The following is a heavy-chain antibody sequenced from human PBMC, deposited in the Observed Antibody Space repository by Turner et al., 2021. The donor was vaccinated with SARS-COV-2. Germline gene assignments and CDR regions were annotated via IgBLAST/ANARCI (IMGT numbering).Heavy chain of an antibody. D-gene: IGHD5-18*01. V-gene: IGHV4-38-2*01. J-gene: IGHJ4*02. CDR1: GFSFRVYS. CDR3: ARFEHGYSYTFAFDY. CDR2: IYYSGST. Sequence: VQLLESGGGLVKPGGSLRPSCEASGFSFRVYSMSWIRQPPGKGLEWIGNIYYSGSTYYNPSLKSRVTIFVDTSMNQFSLKLSSVTAADTAVYYCARFEHGYSYTFAFDYWGQGTLVTVSS.